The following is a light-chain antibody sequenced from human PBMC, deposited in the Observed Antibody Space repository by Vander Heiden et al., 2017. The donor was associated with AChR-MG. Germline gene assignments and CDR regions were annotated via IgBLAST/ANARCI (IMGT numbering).Light chain of an antibody. J-gene: IGKJ1*01. CDR3: QQSYSASWT. V-gene: IGKV1-39*01. CDR1: HSISVY. CDR2: SAA. Sequence: DIQVTQSPSSLSASVGDTVTMTCRASHSISVYLNWYQQHPGRAPKLLLFSAALLQTGVPSRFRGSASGTEVTLTISSLEPEDFATYYCQQSYSASWTFGQGTKVEMK.